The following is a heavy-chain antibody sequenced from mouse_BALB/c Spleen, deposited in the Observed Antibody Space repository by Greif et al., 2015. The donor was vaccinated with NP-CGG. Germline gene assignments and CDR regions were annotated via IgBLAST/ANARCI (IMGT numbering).Heavy chain of an antibody. V-gene: IGHV1-69*02. J-gene: IGHJ4*01. Sequence: VKLQESGAELVRPGASVKLSCKASGYTFTSYWINWVKQRPGQGLEWIGNIYPSDSYTNYNQKFKDKATLTVDKSSSTAYMQLSSPTSEDSAVYYCTTLYYGNYVYYAMDYWGQGTSVTVSS. D-gene: IGHD2-1*01. CDR3: TTLYYGNYVYYAMDY. CDR2: IYPSDSYT. CDR1: GYTFTSYW.